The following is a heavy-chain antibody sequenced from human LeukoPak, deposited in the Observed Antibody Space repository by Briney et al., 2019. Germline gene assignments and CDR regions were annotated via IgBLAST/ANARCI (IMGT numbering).Heavy chain of an antibody. CDR1: GFTFSDYE. D-gene: IGHD3-22*01. J-gene: IGHJ3*02. CDR2: ISSGGDSK. Sequence: QPGGSLRLSCAASGFTFSDYEMNWVRQAPGKGLEWVAYISSGGDSKFYADSVKGRFTISGDNSKNTLYLQMNSLRAEDTAVYYCARDRTLDYYDSSGYYAFDIWGQGTMVTVSS. CDR3: ARDRTLDYYDSSGYYAFDI. V-gene: IGHV3-48*03.